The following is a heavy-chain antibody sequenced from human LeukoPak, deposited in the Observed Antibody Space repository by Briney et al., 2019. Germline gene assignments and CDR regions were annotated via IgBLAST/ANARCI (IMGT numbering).Heavy chain of an antibody. Sequence: PSETLSLTCAVYGGSFSGYYWSWLRQPPGKGLEWIGEINHSGSTNYNPSLKSRVTISVDTSKNQFSLKLSSVTAADTAVYYCARVIVWGGYRFTIYYFDYWGQGTLVTVSS. V-gene: IGHV4-34*01. D-gene: IGHD3-16*02. J-gene: IGHJ4*02. CDR3: ARVIVWGGYRFTIYYFDY. CDR2: INHSGST. CDR1: GGSFSGYY.